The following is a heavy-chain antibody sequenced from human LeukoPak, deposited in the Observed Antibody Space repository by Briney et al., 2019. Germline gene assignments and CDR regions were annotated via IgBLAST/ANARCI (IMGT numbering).Heavy chain of an antibody. CDR1: GVSLSTSRMC. D-gene: IGHD6-19*01. CDR2: IDWDDNK. Sequence: SGPTLVNPTQTLTXTCTFSGVSLSTSRMCVNWIRQPPGKALEWLARIDWDDNKYYSTSLKTRLTISKDTSKNQVVLTMTNMDPVDTATYYCARPYSCHSSDWFYFDFWGQGTPITVSS. V-gene: IGHV2-70*11. J-gene: IGHJ4*02. CDR3: ARPYSCHSSDWFYFDF.